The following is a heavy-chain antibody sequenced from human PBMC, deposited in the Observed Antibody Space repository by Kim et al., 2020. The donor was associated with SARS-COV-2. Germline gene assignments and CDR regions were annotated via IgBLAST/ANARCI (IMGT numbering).Heavy chain of an antibody. CDR2: IYHSGST. V-gene: IGHV4-38-2*02. D-gene: IGHD4-17*01. CDR1: GYSISSGYY. CDR3: ARVYGLGWFDP. J-gene: IGHJ5*02. Sequence: SETLSLTCTVSGYSISSGYYWGWIRQPPGKGLEWIGSIYHSGSTYYNPSLKSRVTISVDTSKNQFSLKLSSVTAADTAVYYCARVYGLGWFDPWGQGTLV.